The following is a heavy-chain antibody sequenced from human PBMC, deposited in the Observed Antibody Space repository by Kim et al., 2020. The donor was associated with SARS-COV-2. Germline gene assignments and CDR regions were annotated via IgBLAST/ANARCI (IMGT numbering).Heavy chain of an antibody. CDR2: IDAEGRTT. J-gene: IGHJ4*02. Sequence: GGSLRLSCAASGFTFSTYWMHWVRQAPGKGPVWVSRIDAEGRTTRYTDSVTGRFIISRDNAKNTLYLQMNSLRVEDTAVYYCTTESGSDYFDYWGQGTLVTVTS. CDR3: TTESGSDYFDY. CDR1: GFTFSTYW. V-gene: IGHV3-74*01.